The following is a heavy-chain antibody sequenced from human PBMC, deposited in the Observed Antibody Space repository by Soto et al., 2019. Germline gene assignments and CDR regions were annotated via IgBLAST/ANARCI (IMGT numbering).Heavy chain of an antibody. D-gene: IGHD6-19*01. CDR2: IYYTGGS. Sequence: SETLSLTCTVSGASITSYCWSWIRQPPGKGLEWIGYIYYTGGSNYNPSLQSRVTISRDTSKNQFSLILSSVTAADTAVYYCARYWDTIGWHDFWGRGTLVT. V-gene: IGHV4-59*08. CDR1: GASITSYC. CDR3: ARYWDTIGWHDF. J-gene: IGHJ4*02.